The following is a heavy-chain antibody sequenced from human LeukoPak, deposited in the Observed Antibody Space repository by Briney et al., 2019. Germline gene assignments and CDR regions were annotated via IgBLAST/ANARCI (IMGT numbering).Heavy chain of an antibody. V-gene: IGHV3-21*01. D-gene: IGHD3/OR15-3a*01. CDR3: ARDIIFGRGPPV. J-gene: IGHJ6*02. CDR1: KITFSSYT. Sequence: TGGSLRLSCAASKITFSSYTINWVRQAPGKGPEWVSSISSNGGYIYYADSVEGRFTISRDDAQSSVHLLMNSLRTEDTAVYYCARDIIFGRGPPVWGQGTTVTVSS. CDR2: ISSNGGYI.